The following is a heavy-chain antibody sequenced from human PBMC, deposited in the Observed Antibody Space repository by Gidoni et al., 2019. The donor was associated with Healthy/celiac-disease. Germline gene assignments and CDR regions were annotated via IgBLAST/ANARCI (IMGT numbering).Heavy chain of an antibody. J-gene: IGHJ6*02. CDR2: IYYSGST. CDR3: ARDRVVVVPAAIPSYYGMDV. CDR1: GGSISSGGYS. V-gene: IGHV4-31*03. D-gene: IGHD2-2*01. Sequence: VQLQDSGPGLVKPSQTLSLTCTVSGGSISSGGYSWSWIRQHPGKGLEWIGYIYYSGSTYYNPSLKSRVTISVDTSKNQFSLKLSSVTAADTAVYYCARDRVVVVPAAIPSYYGMDVWGQGTTVTVSS.